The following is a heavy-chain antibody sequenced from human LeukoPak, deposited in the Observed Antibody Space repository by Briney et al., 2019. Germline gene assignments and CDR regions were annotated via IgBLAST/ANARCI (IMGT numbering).Heavy chain of an antibody. CDR2: IYYSGST. D-gene: IGHD5-18*01. V-gene: IGHV4-59*08. Sequence: PSETLSLTCTVSGGSISSYYWSWIRQPPGKGLEWIGYIYYSGSTNYNPSLKSRVTISVDTSKNQFSLKLSSVTAADKAVYYCARRAPYSYEWSTLDYWGQGTLVTVSS. CDR3: ARRAPYSYEWSTLDY. J-gene: IGHJ4*02. CDR1: GGSISSYY.